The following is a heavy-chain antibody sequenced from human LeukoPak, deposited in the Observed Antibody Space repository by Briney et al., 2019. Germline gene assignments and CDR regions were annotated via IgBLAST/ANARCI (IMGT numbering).Heavy chain of an antibody. Sequence: GGSLRLSCAASGFTFSSYAMHWVRQAPGKGLEWVAVISYDGSNKYYADSVKGRFTISRDNSKNTLYLQMNSLRAEDTAVYCCARDRSFCTNGVCYRYYYYYGMDVWGQGTTVTVSS. V-gene: IGHV3-30*04. CDR3: ARDRSFCTNGVCYRYYYYYGMDV. CDR1: GFTFSSYA. D-gene: IGHD2-8*01. J-gene: IGHJ6*02. CDR2: ISYDGSNK.